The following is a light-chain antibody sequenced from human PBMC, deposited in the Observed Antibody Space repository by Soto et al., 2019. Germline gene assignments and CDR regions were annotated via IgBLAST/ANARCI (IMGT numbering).Light chain of an antibody. CDR1: NSDVGGYNL. CDR3: CSYAGSSTFVV. CDR2: EDT. Sequence: QSVLTQPASVSGSPGQPITISFTGTNSDVGGYNLVSWYQQHPGKAPKLMIFEDTKRPSGVSDRFSGSKSGNTASLTVSGVQAEDEAYYYCCSYAGSSTFVVFGGGTK. J-gene: IGLJ2*01. V-gene: IGLV2-23*02.